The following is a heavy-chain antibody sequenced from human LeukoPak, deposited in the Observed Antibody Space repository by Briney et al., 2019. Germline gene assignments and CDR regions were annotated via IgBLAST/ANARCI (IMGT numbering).Heavy chain of an antibody. D-gene: IGHD3-22*01. Sequence: GGSLRLSCAASGFTFSSYAMSWVRQAPGKGLEWVSAISGSGGSTYYADSVKGRFTISRDNSKDTLYLQMRSLRAEDTDVYYCAKEDYYDSSGYYYVYAFDIWGQGTMVTVSS. V-gene: IGHV3-23*01. CDR3: AKEDYYDSSGYYYVYAFDI. CDR1: GFTFSSYA. J-gene: IGHJ3*02. CDR2: ISGSGGST.